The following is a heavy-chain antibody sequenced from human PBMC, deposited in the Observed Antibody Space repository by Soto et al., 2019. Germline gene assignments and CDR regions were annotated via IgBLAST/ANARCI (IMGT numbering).Heavy chain of an antibody. Sequence: QMQLVQSGPEVKKPGTSVKVSCKASGFTFTSSAVQWVRQARGQRLEWIGWIVVGSGNTNYAQKFQERVTITRDMSTSTAYMELSSLRSEDTAVYYCAADTPGFGQGEFEYWGQGALVSVSS. D-gene: IGHD1-26*01. CDR1: GFTFTSSA. V-gene: IGHV1-58*01. J-gene: IGHJ4*02. CDR2: IVVGSGNT. CDR3: AADTPGFGQGEFEY.